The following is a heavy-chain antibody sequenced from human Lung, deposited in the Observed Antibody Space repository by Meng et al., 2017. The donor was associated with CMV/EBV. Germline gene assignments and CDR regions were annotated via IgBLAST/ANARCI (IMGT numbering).Heavy chain of an antibody. D-gene: IGHD6-13*01. V-gene: IGHV1-8*01. CDR1: GYSFTRYD. CDR2: MNPNNGDT. CDR3: ARVEGPAGAMLKYFYYYGMEV. Sequence: SXXVSXXASGYSFTRYDINWVRQAPGQGLEWMGWMNPNNGDTGYAQKFQGRVTMTRDTSISTVNMELNSLRSEDTAVYYCARVEGPAGAMLKYFYYYGMEVXGQGXTVTVSS. J-gene: IGHJ6*02.